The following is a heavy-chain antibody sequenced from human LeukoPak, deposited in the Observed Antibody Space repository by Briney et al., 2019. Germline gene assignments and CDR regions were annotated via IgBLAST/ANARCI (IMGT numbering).Heavy chain of an antibody. D-gene: IGHD6-13*01. Sequence: PGRSLRLSCAASGFTFDDYAMHWVRQAPGKGLEWVSGISWNSGSIGYADSVKGRFTISRDNAKNSLYLQMNSLRAEDTALYYCAKDLIAAAGKWTYWYFDLWGRGTLVTVSS. CDR1: GFTFDDYA. CDR3: AKDLIAAAGKWTYWYFDL. CDR2: ISWNSGSI. V-gene: IGHV3-9*01. J-gene: IGHJ2*01.